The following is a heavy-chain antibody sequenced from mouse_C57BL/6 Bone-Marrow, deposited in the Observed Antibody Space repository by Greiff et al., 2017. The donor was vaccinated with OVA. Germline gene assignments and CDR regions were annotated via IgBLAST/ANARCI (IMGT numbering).Heavy chain of an antibody. CDR2: ISNGGGST. D-gene: IGHD1-1*01. Sequence: EVKLVESGGGLVQPGGSLKLSCAASGFTFSDYYMYWVRQTPEKRLEWVAYISNGGGSTYYPDTVKGRFTISRDNAKNTLYLQMSRLKSSYTAMYYCSRQCYYGPDYWGQGTTLTVSS. J-gene: IGHJ2*01. CDR1: GFTFSDYY. V-gene: IGHV5-12*01. CDR3: SRQCYYGPDY.